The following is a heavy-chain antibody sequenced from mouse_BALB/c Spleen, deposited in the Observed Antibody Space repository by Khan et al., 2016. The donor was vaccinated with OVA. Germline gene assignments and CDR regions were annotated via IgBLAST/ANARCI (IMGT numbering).Heavy chain of an antibody. CDR2: ISYSGFT. CDR3: ARGNYYGYYFDY. J-gene: IGHJ2*01. D-gene: IGHD1-1*01. CDR1: GYSITSGYA. V-gene: IGHV3-2*02. Sequence: EVQLQESGPGLVKPSQSLSLTCTVTGYSITSGYAWNWIRQFPGNKLEWMGYISYSGFTSYTPSLKSRISITRDTSKKQFFLQLNSVTTEDTATYYCARGNYYGYYFDYWGQGTTLTVSA.